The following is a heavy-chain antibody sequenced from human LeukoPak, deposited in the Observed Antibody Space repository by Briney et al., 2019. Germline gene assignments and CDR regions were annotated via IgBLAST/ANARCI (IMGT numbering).Heavy chain of an antibody. CDR1: GFTFSSYA. CDR2: ISSSSSTI. V-gene: IGHV3-48*04. Sequence: GGSLRLSCAASGFTFSSYAMNWVRQVPGEGLEWVSYISSSSSTIYYADSVKGRFIISRDNAKNSLYLQMNSLRAEDTAVYYCARVGPAGFGELFDFWGQGTLVTVS. CDR3: ARVGPAGFGELFDF. D-gene: IGHD3-10*01. J-gene: IGHJ4*02.